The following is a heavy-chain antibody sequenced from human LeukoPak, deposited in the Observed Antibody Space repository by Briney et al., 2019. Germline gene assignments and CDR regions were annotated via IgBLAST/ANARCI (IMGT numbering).Heavy chain of an antibody. CDR3: AKGKSVLRFLEWLFTNDY. Sequence: GWSLSLSCADSGFTFISYAMSGVRQAPGKGLEGVSAISGSGGSTYYADSVKGRFTISRDNSKNTLYLQMNSLRAEDTAVYYCAKGKSVLRFLEWLFTNDYWGQGTLVTVSS. V-gene: IGHV3-23*01. J-gene: IGHJ4*02. D-gene: IGHD3-3*01. CDR2: ISGSGGST. CDR1: GFTFISYA.